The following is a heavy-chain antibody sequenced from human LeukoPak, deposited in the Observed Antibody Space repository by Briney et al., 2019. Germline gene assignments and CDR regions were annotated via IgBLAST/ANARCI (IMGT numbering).Heavy chain of an antibody. CDR3: ARGPYTYAY. CDR1: GFSFSSYG. V-gene: IGHV3-7*05. J-gene: IGHJ4*02. CDR2: INQDGSGK. Sequence: PGGSLRLSCAASGFSFSSYGMSWVRQAPGKGLEWVANINQDGSGKYYVDSVKGRFTISRDNAKNSLYLQMNRLGAEDTAAYYCARGPYTYAYWDQGTLVTVSS. D-gene: IGHD5-18*01.